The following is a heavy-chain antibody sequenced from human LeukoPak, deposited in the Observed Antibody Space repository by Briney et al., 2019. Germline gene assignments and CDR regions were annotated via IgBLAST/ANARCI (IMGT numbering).Heavy chain of an antibody. CDR3: ARGYDSGSSHIDY. Sequence: GSLRLSCAVSGFTFSRYEMNWGRQSPGKAVECLSYISSSVTTTSPAASVKGRFTISRDYAKNSLYLQMNSLRDGDTAVYYCARGYDSGSSHIDYWGQGTLVTVSS. J-gene: IGHJ4*02. CDR1: GFTFSRYE. CDR2: ISSSVTTT. D-gene: IGHD3-10*01. V-gene: IGHV3-48*03.